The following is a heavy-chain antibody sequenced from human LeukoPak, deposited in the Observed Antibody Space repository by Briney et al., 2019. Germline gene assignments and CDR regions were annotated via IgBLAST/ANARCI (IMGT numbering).Heavy chain of an antibody. J-gene: IGHJ4*02. V-gene: IGHV3-23*01. Sequence: GGSLRLSCAASGFTFSSYAMSWVRQAPGKGLEWVSAISGSGGSTYYADSVKGRFTISRDNSKNTLYLQMNSLRAEDTAVYYCAKVRWIAVAGTYYYFDYWGQGPLVTVSS. CDR2: ISGSGGST. D-gene: IGHD6-19*01. CDR1: GFTFSSYA. CDR3: AKVRWIAVAGTYYYFDY.